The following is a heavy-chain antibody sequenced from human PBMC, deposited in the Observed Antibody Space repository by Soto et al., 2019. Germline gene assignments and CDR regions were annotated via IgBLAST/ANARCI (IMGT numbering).Heavy chain of an antibody. CDR3: VTTWGPDAFDI. D-gene: IGHD7-27*01. V-gene: IGHV4-39*01. CDR1: GGSISSSSYF. Sequence: QLQLQESGPGLVKPSETMSLTCTVSGGSISSSSYFWGWIRQPPGKWQEWIGTIYYSGSTYYNPSLKSRFTISVDTSKNQFSLKRSSVTAADTAVYYCVTTWGPDAFDIWGQGTMVTVSS. J-gene: IGHJ3*02. CDR2: IYYSGST.